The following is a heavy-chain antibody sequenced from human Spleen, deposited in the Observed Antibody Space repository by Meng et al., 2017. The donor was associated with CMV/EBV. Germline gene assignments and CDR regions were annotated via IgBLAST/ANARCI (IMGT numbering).Heavy chain of an antibody. D-gene: IGHD4-17*01. CDR3: ARYDYGVPVFDY. CDR2: IYYSGSS. V-gene: IGHV4-59*01. Sequence: SETLSLTCTVSGGSISSYYWSWIRQPPGKGLEWIGYIYYSGSSNYNPSLKSRVTMSVDTSKNQFSLRLTSVTAADTALYYCARYDYGVPVFDYWGQGTLVTVSS. CDR1: GGSISSYY. J-gene: IGHJ4*02.